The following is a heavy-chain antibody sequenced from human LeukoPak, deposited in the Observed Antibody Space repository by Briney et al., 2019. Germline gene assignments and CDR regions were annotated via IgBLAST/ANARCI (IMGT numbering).Heavy chain of an antibody. V-gene: IGHV1-46*01. J-gene: IGHJ4*02. CDR2: INPSGGST. D-gene: IGHD2-15*01. Sequence: GASVKVSYKASGYTFTSYYMHWVRQAPGQGLEWMGIINPSGGSTSYAQKFRGRATMTRDTSTGTVYMELSSLRSEDTAVYYCARVGHCSGGSCYSSGIGYWGQGTLVTVSS. CDR3: ARVGHCSGGSCYSSGIGY. CDR1: GYTFTSYY.